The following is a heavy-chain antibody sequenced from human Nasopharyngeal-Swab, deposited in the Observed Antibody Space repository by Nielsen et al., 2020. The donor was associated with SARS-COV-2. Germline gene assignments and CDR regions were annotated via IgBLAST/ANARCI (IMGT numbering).Heavy chain of an antibody. CDR3: ARDRVTPNYYLDY. V-gene: IGHV3-33*01. J-gene: IGHJ4*02. CDR2: IWYDGTNK. D-gene: IGHD2-21*02. CDR1: GFTFSSYA. Sequence: GESLKISCEASGFTFSSYAMHWVRQPPGKGLEWVAVIWYDGTNKNYADSVKGRFNISRDNAKHTLYLEINSLRVEDTAVYYCARDRVTPNYYLDYWGQGTLVTVSS.